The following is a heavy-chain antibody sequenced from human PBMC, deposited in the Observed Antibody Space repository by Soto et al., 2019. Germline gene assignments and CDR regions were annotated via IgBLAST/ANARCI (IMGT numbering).Heavy chain of an antibody. CDR1: GGTFSSYA. V-gene: IGHV1-69*06. Sequence: SVKVSCKASGGTFSSYAISWVRQAPGQGLEWMGGIIPIFGTANYAQKFQGRVTITADKSTSTAYMELSSLRSEDTAVYYCARAANLGYYYDSSGHFDYWGQGTLVTVSS. J-gene: IGHJ4*02. CDR3: ARAANLGYYYDSSGHFDY. CDR2: IIPIFGTA. D-gene: IGHD3-22*01.